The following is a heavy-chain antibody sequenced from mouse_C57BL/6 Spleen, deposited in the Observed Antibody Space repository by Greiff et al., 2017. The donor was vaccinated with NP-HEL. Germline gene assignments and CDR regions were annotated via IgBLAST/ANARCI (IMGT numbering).Heavy chain of an antibody. CDR2: IWRGGST. V-gene: IGHV2-5*01. CDR1: GFSLTSYG. Sequence: VQLQQSGPGLVQPSQSLSITCTVSGFSLTSYGLHWVRQSPGKGLEWLGVIWRGGSTDYNAAFMSRLSITKDNSKSQVFFKMNSLQADDTAIYYCAKKSPYGNHYAMDYWGQGTSVTVSS. D-gene: IGHD2-1*01. CDR3: AKKSPYGNHYAMDY. J-gene: IGHJ4*01.